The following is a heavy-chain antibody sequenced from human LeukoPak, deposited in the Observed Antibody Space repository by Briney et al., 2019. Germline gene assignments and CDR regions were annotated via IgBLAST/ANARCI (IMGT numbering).Heavy chain of an antibody. CDR3: ARYSVAGAFDY. Sequence: GGSLRLSCAASGFTFNDYYMSWIRQAPGKGLEWVSYIGSSGSTIYCADSVKGRFTISRDNAKNSLYLQMNSLRAEDTAVYYCARYSVAGAFDYWGQGTLVTVSS. D-gene: IGHD6-19*01. J-gene: IGHJ4*02. V-gene: IGHV3-11*01. CDR1: GFTFNDYY. CDR2: IGSSGSTI.